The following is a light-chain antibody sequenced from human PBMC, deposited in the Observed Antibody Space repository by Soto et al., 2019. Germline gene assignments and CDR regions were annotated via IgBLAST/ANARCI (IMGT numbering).Light chain of an antibody. J-gene: IGKJ3*01. CDR1: QDIHTW. Sequence: DLQMTQSPSSVSASVGDRVTITCRASQDIHTWLAWYQQKPGKAPNLLIYGASTLQSGVPSRFSASGSGRDFTLTISSLQPEDVATYYCQQANSFPFAFGPGTKVDFK. CDR3: QQANSFPFA. CDR2: GAS. V-gene: IGKV1-12*02.